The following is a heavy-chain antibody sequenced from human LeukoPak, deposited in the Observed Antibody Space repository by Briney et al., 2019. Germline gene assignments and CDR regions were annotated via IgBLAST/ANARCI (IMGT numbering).Heavy chain of an antibody. CDR1: GGSFSRYY. V-gene: IGHV4-34*01. Sequence: SKTLSLTCAVYGGSFSRYYWSWIRQPPGKGLEWIGEINHSGSTNYNPSLKSRVTISVDTSKNQFSLKLSSVTAADTAVYYCARGISDYSNYGWFDPWGQGTLVTVSS. D-gene: IGHD4-11*01. CDR3: ARGISDYSNYGWFDP. CDR2: INHSGST. J-gene: IGHJ5*02.